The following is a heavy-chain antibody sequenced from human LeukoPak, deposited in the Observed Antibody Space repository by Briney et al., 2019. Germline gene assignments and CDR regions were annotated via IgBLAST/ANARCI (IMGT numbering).Heavy chain of an antibody. CDR1: GFIFSSYS. Sequence: GGSLRVSCGASGFIFSSYSMNWVRQAPGKGLEWVSSISSSSSYIYYADSVKGRFTISRDNAKNSLYLQMNSLRAEDTAVYYCARVGIQLWLSDYWGQGTLVTVSS. V-gene: IGHV3-21*01. J-gene: IGHJ4*02. CDR3: ARVGIQLWLSDY. CDR2: ISSSSSYI. D-gene: IGHD5-18*01.